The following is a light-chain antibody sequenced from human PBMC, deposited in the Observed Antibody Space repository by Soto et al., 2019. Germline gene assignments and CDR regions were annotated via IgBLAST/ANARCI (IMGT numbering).Light chain of an antibody. J-gene: IGKJ5*01. CDR2: XIS. Sequence: EIVLTQSPGTLYLSPGERATLSCRASQRVSSGHXAWYQQKPGQAPRLLIYXISSRATGTPDRFSGSGSGTDFTLTXSXLEPEDFAVYSCQYYDYPPTFGQGTRLEIK. CDR3: QYYDYPPT. CDR1: QRVSSGH. V-gene: IGKV3-20*01.